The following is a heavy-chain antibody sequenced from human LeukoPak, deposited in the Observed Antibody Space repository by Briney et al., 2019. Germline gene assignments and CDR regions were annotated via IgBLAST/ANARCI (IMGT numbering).Heavy chain of an antibody. J-gene: IGHJ4*02. CDR3: ASHGGYSYIDY. CDR2: IYYSGST. Sequence: SETLSLTCTVSGGSISSYYWSWIRQPPGKGLEWIGYIYYSGSTNYNPSLKSRVTISVDTSKNQFSLKLSSVTAADTAVYYCASHGGYSYIDYLGQGTLVTVSS. D-gene: IGHD5-18*01. V-gene: IGHV4-59*01. CDR1: GGSISSYY.